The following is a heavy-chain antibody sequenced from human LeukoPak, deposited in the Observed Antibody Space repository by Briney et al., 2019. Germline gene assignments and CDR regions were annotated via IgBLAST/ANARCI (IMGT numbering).Heavy chain of an antibody. J-gene: IGHJ6*02. V-gene: IGHV4-34*01. D-gene: IGHD6-19*01. CDR2: INHSGST. CDR1: GGSFSGYY. Sequence: SETLSLTCAVYGGSFSGYYWSWNRQPPGKGLEWIGEINHSGSTNYNLSLKSRVTISVDTSKNQFSLKLSSVTAADTAVYYCARVHSSGWYYYYYGMDVWGQGTTVTVSS. CDR3: ARVHSSGWYYYYYGMDV.